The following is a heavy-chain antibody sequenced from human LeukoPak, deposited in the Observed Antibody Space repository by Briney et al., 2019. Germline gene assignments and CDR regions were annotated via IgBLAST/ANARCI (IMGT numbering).Heavy chain of an antibody. D-gene: IGHD3-10*01. Sequence: GGSLRLSCAASGFTFSSYSMNWVRQAPGKGLEWVSSISSSSSYIYYADSVKGRFTIPRDNAKNSLYLQMNSLRAEDTAVYYCARGYGSGSYGGPGFDYWGQGTPVTVSS. J-gene: IGHJ4*02. CDR3: ARGYGSGSYGGPGFDY. CDR2: ISSSSSYI. CDR1: GFTFSSYS. V-gene: IGHV3-21*01.